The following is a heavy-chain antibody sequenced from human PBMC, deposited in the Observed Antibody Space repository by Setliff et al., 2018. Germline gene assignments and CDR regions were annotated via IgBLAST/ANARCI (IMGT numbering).Heavy chain of an antibody. V-gene: IGHV3-23*01. CDR1: GFTFSTYV. D-gene: IGHD1-26*01. CDR2: IHGEGINT. Sequence: PGGSLRLSCAASGFTFSTYVMTWVRQAPGKGLEWVSSIHGEGINTYYADSVKGRFTISRDNSKNTLFLQMNGLRADDTALYYCMKKIIAGGGPPYDYFDYWGQGTLVTVS. J-gene: IGHJ4*02. CDR3: MKKIIAGGGPPYDYFDY.